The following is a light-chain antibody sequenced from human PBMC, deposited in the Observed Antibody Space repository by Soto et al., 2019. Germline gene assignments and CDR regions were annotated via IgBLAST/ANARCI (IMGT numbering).Light chain of an antibody. CDR1: QSVSSTY. J-gene: IGKJ2*01. CDR2: GAS. Sequence: EIVLTQSPGTLSLSPGERATLSCSASQSVSSTYLAWYQHKPGQAPRLLIYGASSSATGIPDRFSGSGSVTDFTLTISRLEPEDFAVYYCQQYGSSPLTFGRGTKVEIK. CDR3: QQYGSSPLT. V-gene: IGKV3-20*01.